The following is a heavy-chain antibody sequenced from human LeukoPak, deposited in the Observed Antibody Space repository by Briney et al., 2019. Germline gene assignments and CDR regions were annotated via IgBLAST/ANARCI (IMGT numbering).Heavy chain of an antibody. J-gene: IGHJ6*03. Sequence: PGGSLRLSCAASGFTFSSYAMSWVRQAPGKGLEWVSAISGSGGSTYYADSVKGRFTISRDNSKNTLYLHMNSLRAEDTAVYYCAKGGGDYYDSSGYYSSDYYYMDVWGKGTTVTISS. CDR1: GFTFSSYA. D-gene: IGHD3-22*01. CDR3: AKGGGDYYDSSGYYSSDYYYMDV. CDR2: ISGSGGST. V-gene: IGHV3-23*01.